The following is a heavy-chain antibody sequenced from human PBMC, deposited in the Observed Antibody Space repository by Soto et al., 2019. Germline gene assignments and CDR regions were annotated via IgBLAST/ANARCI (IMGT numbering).Heavy chain of an antibody. J-gene: IGHJ1*01. D-gene: IGHD3-22*01. CDR3: AIYDSSGSRGFQH. CDR2: IYHSGST. Sequence: SETLSLTCAVSGGSISSGGYSWSWIRQPPGKGLEWIGYIYHSGSTYYNPSLKSRVTISVDRSKNQFSLKLNSVTAADTAVYYCAIYDSSGSRGFQHWGQGTLVTVSS. V-gene: IGHV4-30-2*01. CDR1: GGSISSGGYS.